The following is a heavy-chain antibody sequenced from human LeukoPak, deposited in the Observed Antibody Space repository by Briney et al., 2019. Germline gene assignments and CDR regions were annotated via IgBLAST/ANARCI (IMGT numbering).Heavy chain of an antibody. CDR2: ISSNGGST. CDR1: GFTFSSYA. D-gene: IGHD3-22*01. V-gene: IGHV3-64*01. CDR3: ARGALTYYYDSSGYYLDY. J-gene: IGHJ4*02. Sequence: GGSLRLSCAASGFTFSSYAMHWVRQAPGKGLEYVSAISSNGGSTYYANSVKGRFTISRDNSKNTLYLQMGSLRAEDMAVYYCARGALTYYYDSSGYYLDYWGQGTLVTVSS.